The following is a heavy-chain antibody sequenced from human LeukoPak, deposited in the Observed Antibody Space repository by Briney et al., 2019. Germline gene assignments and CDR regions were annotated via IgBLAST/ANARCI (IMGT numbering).Heavy chain of an antibody. V-gene: IGHV4-39*01. D-gene: IGHD2-15*01. CDR3: ASEGDIVVVVEPAFDY. Sequence: SETLSLTCTVSGGSISSNHYYWGWIRQPPGKGLEWIGSIFYSGDTYYNPSLKSRLTVSVDTSKNQFSLKLSSVTAADTAVYYCASEGDIVVVVEPAFDYWGQGTLVTVSS. CDR1: GGSISSNHYY. J-gene: IGHJ4*02. CDR2: IFYSGDT.